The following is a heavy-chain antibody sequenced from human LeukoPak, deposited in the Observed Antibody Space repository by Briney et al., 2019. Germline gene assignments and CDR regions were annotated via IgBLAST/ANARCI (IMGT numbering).Heavy chain of an antibody. J-gene: IGHJ3*02. V-gene: IGHV3-11*01. CDR1: GFTFSSYA. D-gene: IGHD1-26*01. CDR2: ISSSGSTI. Sequence: GGSLRLSCAASGFTFSSYAMSWIRQAPGKGLEWVSYISSSGSTIYYADSVKGRFTISRDNAKNSLYLQMNSLRAEDTAVYYCASQWDYAFDIWGQGTMVTVSS. CDR3: ASQWDYAFDI.